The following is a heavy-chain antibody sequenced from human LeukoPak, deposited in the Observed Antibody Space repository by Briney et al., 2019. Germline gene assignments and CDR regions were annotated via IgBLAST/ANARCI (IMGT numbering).Heavy chain of an antibody. D-gene: IGHD7-27*01. CDR2: IFTSGST. V-gene: IGHV4-61*02. J-gene: IGHJ6*03. CDR1: GGSFSSGSYY. Sequence: SETLSLTCTVSGGSFSSGSYYWSWIRQPAGKGLEWIGRIFTSGSTNYNPSLKSRVTISVDTSKNQVSLELSSVTAADTAVYYCAKGLGYYYYMDVWGKGTTVTISS. CDR3: AKGLGYYYYMDV.